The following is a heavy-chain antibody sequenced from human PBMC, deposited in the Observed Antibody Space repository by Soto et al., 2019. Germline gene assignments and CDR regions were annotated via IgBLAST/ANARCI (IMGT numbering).Heavy chain of an antibody. J-gene: IGHJ6*02. D-gene: IGHD6-19*01. CDR1: GGTFSTYA. Sequence: QVQLLQSGAEVKKPVSSVKVSCKASGGTFSTYAISWVRQAPGQGLEWMGGIIPIFATPSYAQKFQGRVTITADKSTSTAYMELSTLRSEDTDVDYCAREGPVAGNYGMDIWGQGTKVTVSS. CDR2: IIPIFATP. V-gene: IGHV1-69*06. CDR3: AREGPVAGNYGMDI.